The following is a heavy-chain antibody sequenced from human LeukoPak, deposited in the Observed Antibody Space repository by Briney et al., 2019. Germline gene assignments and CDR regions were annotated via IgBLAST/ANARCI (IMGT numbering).Heavy chain of an antibody. J-gene: IGHJ5*02. V-gene: IGHV3-23*01. D-gene: IGHD2-15*01. Sequence: GGSLRLSCAASGFTFSSYAMSWVRQAPGKGLEWVSAISGSGGSTYYADSVKGRFTISRDNSKNTLYLQMNSLRAEDTAVYYCAKSTRIVVVVAATTFDPWGQGTLVTVSS. CDR2: ISGSGGST. CDR3: AKSTRIVVVVAATTFDP. CDR1: GFTFSSYA.